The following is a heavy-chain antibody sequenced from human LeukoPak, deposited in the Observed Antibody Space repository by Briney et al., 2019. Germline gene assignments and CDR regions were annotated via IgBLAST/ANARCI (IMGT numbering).Heavy chain of an antibody. CDR3: AKASAMIVAVSKHFDY. CDR1: GFTFSSYG. CDR2: ISGSGGST. J-gene: IGHJ4*02. D-gene: IGHD3-22*01. Sequence: PGGSLRLSCAASGFTFSSYGMSWVRQAPGEGLEWVSAISGSGGSTYYADSVKGRFTISRDNSKNTLYLQMNSLRAEDTAVYYCAKASAMIVAVSKHFDYWGQGTLVTVSS. V-gene: IGHV3-23*01.